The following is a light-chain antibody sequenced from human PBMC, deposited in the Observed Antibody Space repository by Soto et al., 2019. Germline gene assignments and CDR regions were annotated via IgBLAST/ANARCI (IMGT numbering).Light chain of an antibody. CDR2: DVS. CDR3: SSCTTSSALHV. Sequence: SLLAQPPSLSGSPRHSIPLSFPGNSSDIGGNNYVSWYQQHPGKAPKLLIYDVSNRPSGVSNRFSGSKSGNTASLTISGLQAEDEADYYCSSCTTSSALHVFGTGTKATVL. J-gene: IGLJ1*01. CDR1: SSDIGGNNY. V-gene: IGLV2-14*03.